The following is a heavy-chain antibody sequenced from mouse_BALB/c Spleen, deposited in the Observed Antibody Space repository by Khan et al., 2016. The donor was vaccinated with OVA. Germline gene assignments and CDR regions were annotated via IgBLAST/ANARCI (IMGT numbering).Heavy chain of an antibody. D-gene: IGHD2-14*01. CDR3: ARGGAAYYRNDGGAMDY. J-gene: IGHJ4*01. V-gene: IGHV9-4*02. Sequence: QIQLVQSGPELKKPGETVRISCKASGYTFTTAGMQWVQKMPGKGLKWIGWINTHSGVPKYAEDFKGRFAFSLDTSASTAYLQITNLKNEDTATYFCARGGAAYYRNDGGAMDYWGQGNSVTVAS. CDR2: INTHSGVP. CDR1: GYTFTTAG.